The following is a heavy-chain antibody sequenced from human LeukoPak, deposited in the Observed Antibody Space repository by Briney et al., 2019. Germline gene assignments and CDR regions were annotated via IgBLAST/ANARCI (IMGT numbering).Heavy chain of an antibody. CDR3: ARRRWQRGPDVVNPFDY. D-gene: IGHD5-12*01. CDR1: GGSISSDFNY. J-gene: IGHJ4*02. Sequence: SETLSLTCTVSGGSISSDFNYWGWIRQPPGKGLEWIGCRYSSGRTYYNPSLKSRVTISADTSKYQFSLKLSSVTAADTAVYYCARRRWQRGPDVVNPFDYWGQGTLVTVSS. CDR2: RYSSGRT. V-gene: IGHV4-39*01.